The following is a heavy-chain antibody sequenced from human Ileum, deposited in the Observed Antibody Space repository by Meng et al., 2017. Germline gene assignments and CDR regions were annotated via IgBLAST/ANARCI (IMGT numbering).Heavy chain of an antibody. CDR2: TYYRSKWYS. CDR1: GGSVSSNIAA. V-gene: IGHV6-1*01. J-gene: IGHJ4*02. D-gene: IGHD3-3*01. Sequence: QVQLQQSGPGLVKPSQTLSLTCAVSGGSVSSNIAAWNWIRQSPLRGLEWLGRTYYRSKWYSEYAVSVKSRISITPDTSKNQFSLQMNSVTPGDTAVYYCASGSGSLDYWGPGTLVTVSS. CDR3: ASGSGSLDY.